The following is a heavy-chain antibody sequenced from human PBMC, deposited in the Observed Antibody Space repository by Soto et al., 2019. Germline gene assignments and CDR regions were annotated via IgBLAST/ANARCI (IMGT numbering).Heavy chain of an antibody. V-gene: IGHV4-30-4*01. CDR1: GGSISSGGYF. D-gene: IGHD7-27*01. J-gene: IGHJ4*02. CDR2: IYNSGTT. Sequence: QVQLQESGPGLVKPSQTLSLTCTVSGGSISSGGYFWSWIRQPPGKGLEWIGHIYNSGTTYNNPSLKTRXTXSXXTSMNQFSRKLSSVTAADTAVYYCTSGPPGDKVDYWGQGALVTVSS. CDR3: TSGPPGDKVDY.